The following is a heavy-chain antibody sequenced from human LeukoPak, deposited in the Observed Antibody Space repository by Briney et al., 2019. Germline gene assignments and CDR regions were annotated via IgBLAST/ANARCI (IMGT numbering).Heavy chain of an antibody. Sequence: PGGSLRLSCVGSGFTFRSYAMSWVRQAPGKGLEWVSAISGSGGTTYNADSVKGRFTISRDNSKNTLYLQMNSLRAEDTAVYYCAKDSGVTYYYGSGSATYFENWGQGTLVTVSS. CDR3: AKDSGVTYYYGSGSATYFEN. D-gene: IGHD3-10*01. CDR1: GFTFRSYA. J-gene: IGHJ4*02. V-gene: IGHV3-23*01. CDR2: ISGSGGTT.